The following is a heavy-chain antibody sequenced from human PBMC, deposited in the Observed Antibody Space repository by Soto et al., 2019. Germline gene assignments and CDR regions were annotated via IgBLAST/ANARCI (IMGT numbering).Heavy chain of an antibody. J-gene: IGHJ4*02. Sequence: WGSLRLSCAASGFTFSDYYMSWIRQAPGKGLEWVSYISSSSSYTNYADSVKGRFTISRDNAKNSLYLQMNSLRAEDTAVYYCARDSRLNSLGYWGQGTLVTVSS. V-gene: IGHV3-11*06. CDR2: ISSSSSYT. CDR1: GFTFSDYY. CDR3: ARDSRLNSLGY. D-gene: IGHD6-13*01.